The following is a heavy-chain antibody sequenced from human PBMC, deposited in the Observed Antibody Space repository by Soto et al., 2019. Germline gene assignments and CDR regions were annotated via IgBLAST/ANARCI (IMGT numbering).Heavy chain of an antibody. Sequence: EVKLIESGGGRVQPGNSLRLSCSVAGFTFDDYAMHWVRQVPGRGLEWVSGITWNSGRFAYAHSVQGRFTISRDNAKNSLYLQMKNLRPEDTALYYCVKDRGQSAVLRAYDFWGPGTLVTVSS. D-gene: IGHD3-3*01. CDR2: ITWNSGRF. J-gene: IGHJ4*02. CDR3: VKDRGQSAVLRAYDF. CDR1: GFTFDDYA. V-gene: IGHV3-9*01.